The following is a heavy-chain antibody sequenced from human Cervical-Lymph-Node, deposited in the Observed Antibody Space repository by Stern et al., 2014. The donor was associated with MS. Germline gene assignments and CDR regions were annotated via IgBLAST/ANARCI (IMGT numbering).Heavy chain of an antibody. Sequence: QVQLVESGAEVKKPGSSVKVSCKASGDSYSRYSLNWVRQAPGQGLEWMGRIIPILHIVNYPQKFQGRVTITADKSTSTAYMEVRNLTSEDTAVYFCATSSSPPYYFDYWGQGTLVSVSS. CDR1: GDSYSRYS. V-gene: IGHV1-69*09. J-gene: IGHJ4*02. D-gene: IGHD2-2*01. CDR2: IIPILHIV. CDR3: ATSSSPPYYFDY.